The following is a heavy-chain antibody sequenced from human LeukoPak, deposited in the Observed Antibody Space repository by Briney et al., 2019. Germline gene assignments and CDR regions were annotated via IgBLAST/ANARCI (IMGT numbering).Heavy chain of an antibody. D-gene: IGHD5-18*01. Sequence: PGGSLRLSCAASGFTFSSFAMSWVRHAPGKGLEYVSAISSNGGGTYYANSVKGRFTISRDNSKNTLYLQVGSLRVEDMGVYYCARITEGYSYGGYFGYWGQGTLVTVSS. V-gene: IGHV3-64*01. CDR2: ISSNGGGT. CDR3: ARITEGYSYGGYFGY. J-gene: IGHJ4*02. CDR1: GFTFSSFA.